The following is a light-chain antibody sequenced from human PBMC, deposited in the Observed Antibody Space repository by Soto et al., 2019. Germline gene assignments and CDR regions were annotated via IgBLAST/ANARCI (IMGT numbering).Light chain of an antibody. V-gene: IGKV2-40*01. CDR1: QILLDSDDGDTY. CDR3: MQRIESPT. Sequence: EIVMTHTPVSLPVTPGEPACIACSSIQILLDSDDGDTYLDWYLQKPGQSPQLLIYTVSYRASGVPDRFSGSGSGTDFTLKISRVEAEDVGVYYCMQRIESPTFGQGTKVDIK. J-gene: IGKJ1*01. CDR2: TVS.